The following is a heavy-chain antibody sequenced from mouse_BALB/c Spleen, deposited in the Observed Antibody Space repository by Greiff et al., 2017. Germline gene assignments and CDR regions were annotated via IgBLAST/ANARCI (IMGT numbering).Heavy chain of an antibody. J-gene: IGHJ4*01. CDR3: ARWGITTGYAMDY. V-gene: IGHV1-31*01. D-gene: IGHD2-4*01. CDR1: GYSFTGYY. CDR2: INPYNGAT. Sequence: VQLQQSGPELVKPGASVKISCKASGYSFTGYYMHWVKQSHVKSLEWIGRINPYNGATSYNQNFKDKASLTVDKSSSTAYMELHSLTSEDSAVYYCARWGITTGYAMDYWGQGTSVTVSS.